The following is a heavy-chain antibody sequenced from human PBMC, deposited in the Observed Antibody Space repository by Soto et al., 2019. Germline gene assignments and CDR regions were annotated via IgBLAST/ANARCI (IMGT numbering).Heavy chain of an antibody. CDR2: ISYSGST. Sequence: QLQLQESGPGLVKPSETLSLTCTVSGGSISSSSYYWGWIRQPPGKGLEWIGSISYSGSTYYNPSLKSRVTISVDTSKNQFSLKLSSVTAADTAVYYCARHYGDYPDFFAYWCQGTLVTVSS. D-gene: IGHD4-17*01. CDR3: ARHYGDYPDFFAY. V-gene: IGHV4-39*01. J-gene: IGHJ4*02. CDR1: GGSISSSSYY.